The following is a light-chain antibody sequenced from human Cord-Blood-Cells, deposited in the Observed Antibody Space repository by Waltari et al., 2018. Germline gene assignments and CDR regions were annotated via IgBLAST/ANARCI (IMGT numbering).Light chain of an antibody. CDR3: CSYAGSVV. V-gene: IGLV2-11*01. CDR1: SSDVGGYNY. Sequence: QSALTQPRSVSGSPGQSVTISCTGTSSDVGGYNYVSWYQQHPGKAPKLMIYDVSKRPSGVPDRFSGSKSGNPASLTISGLRAEDEAEYYCCSYAGSVVFGGGTKLTVL. J-gene: IGLJ2*01. CDR2: DVS.